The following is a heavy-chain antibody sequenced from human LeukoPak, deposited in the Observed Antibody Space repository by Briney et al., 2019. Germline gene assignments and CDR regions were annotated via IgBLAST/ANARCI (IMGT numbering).Heavy chain of an antibody. J-gene: IGHJ4*02. CDR1: GGSISSSSYY. Sequence: PSETLSLTCTVSGGSISSSSYYWGWIRQPPGKGLEWIGSIYYSGSTYYNPSLKSRVTISVDTSKNQFSLKLSSVTAADTAVYYGARNGGGEWGLPGAYWAKETLVTVSS. V-gene: IGHV4-39*01. CDR2: IYYSGST. D-gene: IGHD3-16*01. CDR3: ARNGGGEWGLPGAY.